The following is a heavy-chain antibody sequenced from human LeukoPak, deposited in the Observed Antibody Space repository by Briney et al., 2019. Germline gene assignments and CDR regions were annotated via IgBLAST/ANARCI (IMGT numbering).Heavy chain of an antibody. D-gene: IGHD5-18*01. J-gene: IGHJ5*02. CDR3: ARDQDTARGSPHWFDP. Sequence: GGPLSLLCAPCVFIFSNYGIHWPREAPGRGREGLAVKSCDGTNKYYAESVKGQFTISRDNSQNTLYLQVNSLRAEDTAVYYCARDQDTARGSPHWFDPWGQGTLVTVSS. CDR1: VFIFSNYG. V-gene: IGHV3-33*08. CDR2: KSCDGTNK.